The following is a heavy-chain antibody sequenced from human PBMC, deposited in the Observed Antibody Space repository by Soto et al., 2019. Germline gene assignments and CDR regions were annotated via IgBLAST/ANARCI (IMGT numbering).Heavy chain of an antibody. D-gene: IGHD1-7*01. CDR3: ARKGTGTTVWFDP. Sequence: SETLSLTCTVSGGSISSSSYYWGWIRQPPGKGLEWIGSIYYSGSTYYNPSLKSRVTISVDTSTNQFSLKLSSVTAADTAVYYCARKGTGTTVWFDPWGQGTLVTVSS. CDR1: GGSISSSSYY. J-gene: IGHJ5*02. V-gene: IGHV4-39*01. CDR2: IYYSGST.